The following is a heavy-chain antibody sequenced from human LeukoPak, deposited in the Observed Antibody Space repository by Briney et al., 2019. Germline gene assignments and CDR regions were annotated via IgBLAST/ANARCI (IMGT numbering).Heavy chain of an antibody. V-gene: IGHV1-18*01. D-gene: IGHD3-10*01. CDR2: ISADKGKT. J-gene: IGHJ4*02. CDR3: ARDKLGPMIRGKDY. Sequence: ASVKVSCKGSGDILNSYGISWVRQAPGQGFEWMGWISADKGKTNYSQRFQGRVTMTTDTSASTSYLELMSLRSDDTAVYYCARDKLGPMIRGKDYWGQGTLVTVSS. CDR1: GDILNSYG.